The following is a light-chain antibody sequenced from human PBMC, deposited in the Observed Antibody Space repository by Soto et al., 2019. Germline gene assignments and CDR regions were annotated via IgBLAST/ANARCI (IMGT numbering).Light chain of an antibody. CDR3: QQHSSSSPYT. CDR1: QSISSL. CDR2: KAS. V-gene: IGKV1-5*03. Sequence: DIQMTQSPSTLSASVGDRVTITCRASQSISSLLAWYQQKPGKAPNLLIYKASTLGSGVPSRFSGGGSGTEFTLTISSLRPDDFATYYCQQHSSSSPYTFGQGTKLEIK. J-gene: IGKJ2*01.